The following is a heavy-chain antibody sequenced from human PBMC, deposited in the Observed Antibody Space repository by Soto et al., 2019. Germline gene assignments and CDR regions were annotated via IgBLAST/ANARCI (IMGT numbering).Heavy chain of an antibody. Sequence: QVQLVQSGAEVKKPGASVKVSCKASGYDFTSYYIHWVRQAPGQELEWVGIINPSGGSTDYAQKFQGRVTMTRDTSTSTVYMELTSLRSEDTAVYYCTRTLTPRYGMDVWGQGTTVTVSS. V-gene: IGHV1-46*01. CDR1: GYDFTSYY. J-gene: IGHJ6*02. CDR3: TRTLTPRYGMDV. CDR2: INPSGGST.